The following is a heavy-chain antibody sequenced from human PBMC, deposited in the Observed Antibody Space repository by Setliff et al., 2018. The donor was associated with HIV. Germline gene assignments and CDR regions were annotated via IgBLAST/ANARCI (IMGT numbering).Heavy chain of an antibody. D-gene: IGHD3-10*01. J-gene: IGHJ6*03. CDR2: ISWRSTYI. Sequence: GGSLRLSCAASGFTFSTHCMNWVRQAPGKGLEWISSISWRSTYIYYSDSVKGRFTISRDDATNSLFLQVNSLRDEDTAVYYCSGSQGIGNYYMDDWGTGTTVTVSS. CDR1: GFTFSTHC. V-gene: IGHV3-21*06. CDR3: SGSQGIGNYYMDD.